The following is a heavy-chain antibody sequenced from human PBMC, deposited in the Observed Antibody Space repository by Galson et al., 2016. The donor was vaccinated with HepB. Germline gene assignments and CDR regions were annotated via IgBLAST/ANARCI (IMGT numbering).Heavy chain of an antibody. Sequence: SLRLSCAASGFIFSDYSMHWFRQAPGKGLEYVSAISSNGYRTYYGDSVKGRFTISRDNSKNTLYLQMSSLRADDTAVYYCMNPYYGDNTNFWGQGTLVTVSS. V-gene: IGHV3-64D*06. CDR1: GFIFSDYS. CDR2: ISSNGYRT. D-gene: IGHD4-17*01. CDR3: MNPYYGDNTNF. J-gene: IGHJ4*02.